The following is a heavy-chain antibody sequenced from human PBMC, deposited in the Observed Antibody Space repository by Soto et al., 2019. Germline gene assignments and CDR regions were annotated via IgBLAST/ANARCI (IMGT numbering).Heavy chain of an antibody. CDR2: ISGSGGST. Sequence: GGSLRLSCAGSGFTFSSDAMSWVRQAPGKGLEWVSAISGSGGSTYYADSVKGRFTISRDNSKNTLYLQMNSLRAEDTAVYYCAKSSGYDSYYYYYYMDVWGKGTTVTVSS. V-gene: IGHV3-23*01. CDR3: AKSSGYDSYYYYYYMDV. D-gene: IGHD5-12*01. J-gene: IGHJ6*03. CDR1: GFTFSSDA.